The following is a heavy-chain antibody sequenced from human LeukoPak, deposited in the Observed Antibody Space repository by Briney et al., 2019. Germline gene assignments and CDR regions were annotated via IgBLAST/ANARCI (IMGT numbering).Heavy chain of an antibody. D-gene: IGHD1-26*01. V-gene: IGHV3-7*03. CDR2: IKQDGSEK. CDR3: TTDGVGVEGATYDN. Sequence: GGSLRLSCAASGFTFSSYWMSWVRQAPGKGLEWVANIKQDGSEKNYVDSVKGRFTISRDNAKNSVNLQMNSLKTEDTAVYYCTTDGVGVEGATYDNWGQGTLVSVSS. CDR1: GFTFSSYW. J-gene: IGHJ4*02.